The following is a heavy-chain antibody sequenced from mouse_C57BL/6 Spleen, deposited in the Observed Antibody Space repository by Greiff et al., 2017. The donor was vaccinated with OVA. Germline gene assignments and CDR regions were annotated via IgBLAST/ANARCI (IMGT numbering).Heavy chain of an antibody. CDR2: IYPGSGNT. V-gene: IGHV1-76*01. CDR1: GYTFTDYY. J-gene: IGHJ4*01. CDR3: ARGGDAMDY. Sequence: QVQLQQSGAELVRPGASVKLSCKASGYTFTDYYINWVKQRPGQGLEWIARIYPGSGNTYYNEKCKGKATLTAEKSSSTAYMQLSSLPSEDSAVYFCARGGDAMDYWGQGTSVTVSS.